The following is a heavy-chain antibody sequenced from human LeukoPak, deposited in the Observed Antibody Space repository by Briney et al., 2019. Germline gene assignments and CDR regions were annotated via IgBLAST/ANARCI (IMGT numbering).Heavy chain of an antibody. J-gene: IGHJ4*02. CDR3: AKYYAARSRSFDF. V-gene: IGHV3-23*01. Sequence: GGSLRLSCAASGFTFSSYAMTWVRQSPGKGLEWVSVIGSGGDTYFSDAVQGRFTISRDNSKNTLYLQMNSLRADDTAVYYCAKYYAARSRSFDFWGQGTLVTVSS. D-gene: IGHD3-10*01. CDR2: IGSGGDT. CDR1: GFTFSSYA.